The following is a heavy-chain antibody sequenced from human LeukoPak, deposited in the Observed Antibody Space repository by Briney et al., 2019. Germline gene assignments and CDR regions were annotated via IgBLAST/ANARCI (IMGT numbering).Heavy chain of an antibody. CDR1: GGSISSSSYY. CDR2: IYYSGST. V-gene: IGHV4-39*07. Sequence: SETLSLTCTVSGGSISSSSYYWGWIRQPPGKGLEWIGIIYYSGSTYYNPSLKSRVTISVDTSKNQFSLKLSSVTAADTAVYYCANMGYSYAPGLFDPWGQGTLVTVSS. J-gene: IGHJ5*02. D-gene: IGHD5-18*01. CDR3: ANMGYSYAPGLFDP.